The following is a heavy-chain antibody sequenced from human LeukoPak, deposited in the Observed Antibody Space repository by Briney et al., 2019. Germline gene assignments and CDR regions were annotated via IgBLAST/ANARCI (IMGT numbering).Heavy chain of an antibody. CDR1: GFTFNTYT. V-gene: IGHV3-48*01. Sequence: PGGSLRLSCAASGFTFNTYTMNWVRQAPGKGLEWVSYISGSSGIIDYADSVRGRFTISRDNAKNSLYLQMNSLRAEDTAVYYCAKDTYYYDSGGQGTLVTVSS. J-gene: IGHJ4*02. CDR3: AKDTYYYDS. D-gene: IGHD3-22*01. CDR2: ISGSSGII.